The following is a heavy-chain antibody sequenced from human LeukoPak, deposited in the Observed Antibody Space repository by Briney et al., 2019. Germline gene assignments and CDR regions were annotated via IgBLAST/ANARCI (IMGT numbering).Heavy chain of an antibody. CDR2: INHSGST. D-gene: IGHD4-11*01. CDR1: GFTFSSSA. V-gene: IGHV4-34*01. J-gene: IGHJ6*02. CDR3: ARGTVTTYYYYYYGMDV. Sequence: PGGSLRLSCAASGFTFSSSAMSWVRQAPGKGLEWIGEINHSGSTNYNPSLKSRVTISVDTSKNQFSLKLSSVTAADTAVYYCARGTVTTYYYYYYGMDVWGQGTTVTVSS.